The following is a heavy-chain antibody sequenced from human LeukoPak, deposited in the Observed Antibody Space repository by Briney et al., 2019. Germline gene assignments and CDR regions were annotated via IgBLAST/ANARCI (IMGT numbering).Heavy chain of an antibody. D-gene: IGHD6-19*01. CDR2: IYWDDDK. Sequence: SGPTLVKPTQTLTLTCTFSGFSLSTRGVGVGWIRPPPGKALEWLALIYWDDDKRYSPSLKSRLTITKDTSKNQVVLTMTNMDPVDTATYYCAHMATQWLGFDYWGQGTLVTVSS. CDR1: GFSLSTRGVG. V-gene: IGHV2-5*02. J-gene: IGHJ4*02. CDR3: AHMATQWLGFDY.